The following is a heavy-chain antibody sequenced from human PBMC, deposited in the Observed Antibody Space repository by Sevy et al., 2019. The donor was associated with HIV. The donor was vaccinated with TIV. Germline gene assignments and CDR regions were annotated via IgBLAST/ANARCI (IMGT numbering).Heavy chain of an antibody. CDR3: ARDAKLYYDSSGYYYAPDAFDI. CDR1: GFTFSSYS. CDR2: ISSSSSYI. V-gene: IGHV3-21*01. Sequence: GGSLRLSCAASGFTFSSYSMNWVRQAPGKGLEWVSSISSSSSYIYYADSVKGGFTISRDNAKNSLYLQMNSLRAEDTAVYYCARDAKLYYDSSGYYYAPDAFDIWGQGTMVTVSS. J-gene: IGHJ3*02. D-gene: IGHD3-22*01.